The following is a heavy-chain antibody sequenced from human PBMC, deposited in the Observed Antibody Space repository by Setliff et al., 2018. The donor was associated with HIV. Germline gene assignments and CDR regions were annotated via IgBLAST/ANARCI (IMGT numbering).Heavy chain of an antibody. V-gene: IGHV4-38-2*02. CDR1: GYSISNGYY. Sequence: SETLSLTCSVSGYSISNGYYWGWIRQPPGKGLEWVGTIYQTGNTYYSPSLKSRVTVSMDMSRNQFSVKLNSATAADTAVYYCARQAWHYDRDGYFIDYWGQGMLVTVS. J-gene: IGHJ4*02. CDR3: ARQAWHYDRDGYFIDY. CDR2: IYQTGNT. D-gene: IGHD3-22*01.